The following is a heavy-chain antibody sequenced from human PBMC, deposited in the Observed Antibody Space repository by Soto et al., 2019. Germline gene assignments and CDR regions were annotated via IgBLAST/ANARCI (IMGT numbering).Heavy chain of an antibody. J-gene: IGHJ4*02. CDR1: GYTFTNYG. V-gene: IGHV1-18*01. CDR2: INTSNDNK. D-gene: IGHD2-15*01. Sequence: ASVKVSCKASGYTFTNYGISWVRQAPGEGLEWVGWINTSNDNKLYAQKLQGRLTLTTDTSASTAYMDLTTLRSDDTAVYFCARDPGAASFDFWAQGTLVTVSS. CDR3: ARDPGAASFDF.